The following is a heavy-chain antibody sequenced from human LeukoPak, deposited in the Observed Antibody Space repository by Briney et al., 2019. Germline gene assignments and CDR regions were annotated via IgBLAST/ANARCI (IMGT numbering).Heavy chain of an antibody. Sequence: PSETLSLTCAVNGGSFIEYYWAWIRQVPGKGLEWIGEINHHGNTNYSPSLKSRLFISIDTCNSQFTLKLTSVTSADTAAYYCARGAGGTDFDSSGYYYGGAWGQGTLVTVSS. CDR1: GGSFIEYY. J-gene: IGHJ4*02. CDR3: ARGAGGTDFDSSGYYYGGA. CDR2: INHHGNT. D-gene: IGHD3-22*01. V-gene: IGHV4-34*01.